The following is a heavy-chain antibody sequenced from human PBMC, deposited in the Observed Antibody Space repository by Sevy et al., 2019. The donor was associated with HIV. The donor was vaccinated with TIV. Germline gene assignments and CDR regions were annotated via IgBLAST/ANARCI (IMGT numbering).Heavy chain of an antibody. CDR2: FSFGCGRI. CDR3: AREGCTKPHDY. CDR1: GFTFSKYS. D-gene: IGHD2-8*01. V-gene: IGHV3-23*01. J-gene: IGHJ4*02. Sequence: GGSRRLSCAASGFTFSKYSMSWVRQAPGKGLEWVSTFSFGCGRINYADSVKGRFTISRDDSKNTLYLQMNSLRAEDTAVYYCAREGCTKPHDYWGQGTLVTVSS.